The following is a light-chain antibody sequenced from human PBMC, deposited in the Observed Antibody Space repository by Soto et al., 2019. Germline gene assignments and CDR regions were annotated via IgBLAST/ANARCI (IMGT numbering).Light chain of an antibody. CDR3: SSYTSSSTLV. Sequence: QSVLTQPPSVSGAPGQRVTISCAGSSSSIGAGYDVHWYQQLPGAAPKLLIYANSNRPSGVPDRFSGSKSGTSASLAITGLQAEDEADYYCSSYTSSSTLVFGTGTKVTVL. J-gene: IGLJ1*01. CDR2: ANS. CDR1: SSSIGAGYD. V-gene: IGLV1-40*01.